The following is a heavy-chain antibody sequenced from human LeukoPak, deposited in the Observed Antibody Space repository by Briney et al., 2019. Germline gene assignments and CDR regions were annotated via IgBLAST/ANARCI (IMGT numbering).Heavy chain of an antibody. D-gene: IGHD6-19*01. CDR1: GGSFSGYY. V-gene: IGHV4-59*01. CDR3: ARIAVAAFDY. CDR2: IYYSGST. J-gene: IGHJ4*02. Sequence: SETLSLTCAVYGGSFSGYYWSWIRQPPGKGLEWIGYIYYSGSTNYNPSLKSRVTISVDTSKNQFSLKLSSVTAADTAVYYCARIAVAAFDYWGQGTLVTVSS.